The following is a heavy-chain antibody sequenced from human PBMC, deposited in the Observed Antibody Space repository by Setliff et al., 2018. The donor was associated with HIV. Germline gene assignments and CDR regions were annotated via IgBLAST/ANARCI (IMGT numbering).Heavy chain of an antibody. Sequence: VASVKVSCKTSGYIFTSQHLHWVRQAPGQGLEWMGFINPNEIMAHYAQKFQDRVALTRDTSTGTVYMELRSLRSEDTAVYYCARDRGGSWTFDHWGQGTLVTVSS. CDR2: INPNEIMA. D-gene: IGHD2-15*01. CDR1: GYIFTSQH. J-gene: IGHJ4*02. V-gene: IGHV1-46*01. CDR3: ARDRGGSWTFDH.